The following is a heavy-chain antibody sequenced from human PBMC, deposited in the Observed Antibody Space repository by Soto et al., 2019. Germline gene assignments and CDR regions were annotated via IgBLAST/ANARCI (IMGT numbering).Heavy chain of an antibody. J-gene: IGHJ6*02. Sequence: QVQLVQSGAEVKKPGSSVKVSCKASGGTFSSYTISWVRQAPGQGLEWMGRIIPILGIANYAQKFQGRVTITADKSTSTAYMELSSLRSEDTAVYYCARLGIPGIPGGVDVWGQGTTVTVSS. V-gene: IGHV1-69*02. CDR1: GGTFSSYT. CDR2: IIPILGIA. D-gene: IGHD1-20*01. CDR3: ARLGIPGIPGGVDV.